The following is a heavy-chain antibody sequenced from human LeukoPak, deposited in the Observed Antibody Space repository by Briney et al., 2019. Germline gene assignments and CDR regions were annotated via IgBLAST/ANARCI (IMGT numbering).Heavy chain of an antibody. CDR1: GYTFTGYY. D-gene: IGHD2-15*01. CDR2: INPNSGGT. V-gene: IGHV1-2*02. Sequence: ASVKVSCKASGYTFTGYYMHWVRQAPGQGLEWMGWINPNSGGTNYAQKFQGRVTMTRDTSISTAYMELSRLRSDDTAVYYCARERTLTSCYDYWGQGTLVTVSS. CDR3: ARERTLTSCYDY. J-gene: IGHJ4*02.